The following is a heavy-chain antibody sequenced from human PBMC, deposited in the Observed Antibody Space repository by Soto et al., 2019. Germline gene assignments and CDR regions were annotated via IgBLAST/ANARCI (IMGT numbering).Heavy chain of an antibody. CDR1: GGSISSGDYY. Sequence: PSETLSLTCTVSGGSISSGDYYWSWIRQPPGKGLEWIGYIYYSGSTYYNPSLKSRVTISVDTSKNQFSLKLSSVTAADTAVYYCARTDARWYYFDYWGQGTLVTVSS. D-gene: IGHD2-8*01. V-gene: IGHV4-30-4*01. CDR2: IYYSGST. J-gene: IGHJ4*02. CDR3: ARTDARWYYFDY.